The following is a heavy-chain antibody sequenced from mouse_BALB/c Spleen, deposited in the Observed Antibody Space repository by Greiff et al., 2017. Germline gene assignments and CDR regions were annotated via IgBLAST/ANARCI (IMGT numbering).Heavy chain of an antibody. J-gene: IGHJ1*01. D-gene: IGHD1-1*02. CDR2: ICAGGST. V-gene: IGHV2-9*02. CDR3: ARDYGGGYYGYFDV. CDR1: GFSLTSYG. Sequence: VKLVESGPGLVAPSQSLSITCTVSGFSLTSYGVHWVRQPPGKGLEWLGVICAGGSTNYNSALMSRLSISKDNSTGQVFLKMNSLQTDGTAMYYCARDYGGGYYGYFDVWGAGTTVTVSS.